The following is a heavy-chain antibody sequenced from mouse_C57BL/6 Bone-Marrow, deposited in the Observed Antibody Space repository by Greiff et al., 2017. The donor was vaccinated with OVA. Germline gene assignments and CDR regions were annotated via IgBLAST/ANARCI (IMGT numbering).Heavy chain of an antibody. CDR3: ARGVSSLAY. V-gene: IGHV1-76*01. CDR2: IYPGSGNT. CDR1: GYTFTDYY. D-gene: IGHD1-1*01. Sequence: LVESGAELVRPGASVKLSCKASGYTFTDYYINWVKQRPGQGLEWIARIYPGSGNTYYNEKFKGKATLTADKSSSTAYMQRSSLTSEDSAVYFCARGVSSLAYWGQGTRVTVSA. J-gene: IGHJ3*01.